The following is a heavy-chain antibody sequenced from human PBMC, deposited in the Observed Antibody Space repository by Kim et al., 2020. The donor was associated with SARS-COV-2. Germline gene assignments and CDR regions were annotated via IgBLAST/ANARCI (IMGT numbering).Heavy chain of an antibody. CDR2: WSN. Sequence: WSNDYAVSVKSRMTFNPDKSKNQFSLQLNSVTPVDTAVYYCARGGAYAFDIWGQGTMVTVSS. V-gene: IGHV6-1*01. D-gene: IGHD2-15*01. CDR3: ARGGAYAFDI. J-gene: IGHJ3*02.